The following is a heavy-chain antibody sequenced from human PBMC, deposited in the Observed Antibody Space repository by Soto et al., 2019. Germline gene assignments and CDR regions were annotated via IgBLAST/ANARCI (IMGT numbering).Heavy chain of an antibody. V-gene: IGHV3-66*01. CDR1: GFTVSNSY. CDR2: IYSGGST. CDR3: ARAGSSVAALFAY. J-gene: IGHJ4*02. D-gene: IGHD6-19*01. Sequence: GGSLRLSCAASGFTVSNSYMTWVRQAPGKGLEWVSAIYSGGSTYYADSVKGRFTISRDSSKNTLFLQMNSLKADDTAVYYCARAGSSVAALFAYWGKEPLVTVP.